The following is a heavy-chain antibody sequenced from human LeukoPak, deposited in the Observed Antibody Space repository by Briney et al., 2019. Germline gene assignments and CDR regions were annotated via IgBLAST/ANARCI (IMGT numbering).Heavy chain of an antibody. Sequence: GGSLRLSCAASGFTLGTFPMSWVRQAPGKGLEWISVISSSGAITYYADSVRGRFTISRDNSKNTLDLQMNSLRVEDTAVYYCAKERLVGVKGIDYWGQGTLVTVSS. V-gene: IGHV3-23*01. CDR1: GFTLGTFP. CDR3: AKERLVGVKGIDY. J-gene: IGHJ4*02. CDR2: ISSSGAIT. D-gene: IGHD1-26*01.